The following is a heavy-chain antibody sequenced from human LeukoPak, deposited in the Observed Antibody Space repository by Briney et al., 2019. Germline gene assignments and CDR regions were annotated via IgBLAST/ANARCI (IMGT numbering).Heavy chain of an antibody. CDR3: ARGNSSSWYFPDPFDY. CDR1: GYTFTGYY. J-gene: IGHJ4*02. Sequence: ASVKVSCKASGYTFTGYYMHWVRQAPGQGLEWMGWINPNSGGTNYAQKFQGWVTMTRDTSISTAYMELSRLRSDDTAVYYCARGNSSSWYFPDPFDYWGQGTLVTVSS. D-gene: IGHD6-13*01. V-gene: IGHV1-2*04. CDR2: INPNSGGT.